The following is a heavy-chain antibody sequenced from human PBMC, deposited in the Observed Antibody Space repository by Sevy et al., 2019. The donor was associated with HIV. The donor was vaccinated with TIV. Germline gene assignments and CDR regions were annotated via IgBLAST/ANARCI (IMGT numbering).Heavy chain of an antibody. J-gene: IGHJ4*02. D-gene: IGHD5-12*01. CDR1: GFTFGDYA. CDR3: TREDIATYYFDY. Sequence: GGSLRLSCTASGFTFGDYAMSWFRQAPGKGLEWVGFIRSKGYGGTTEYAAAGKGRFTISRDDSKSIAYLQMNSLKTEDTAVYYCTREDIATYYFDYWGQGTLVTVSS. CDR2: IRSKGYGGTT. V-gene: IGHV3-49*03.